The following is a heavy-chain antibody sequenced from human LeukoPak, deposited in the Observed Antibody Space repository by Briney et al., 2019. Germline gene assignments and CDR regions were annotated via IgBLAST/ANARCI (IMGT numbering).Heavy chain of an antibody. J-gene: IGHJ4*02. D-gene: IGHD3-9*01. CDR1: GDSVSSNSAA. V-gene: IGHV6-1*01. CDR3: ALALENYDILTGSFDY. CDR2: TYYRSKWYN. Sequence: KASQTLSLTCAISGDSVSSNSAAWNWIRQSPSRGLEWLGRTYYRSKWYNDYAVSVKSRITINPDTSKNQFSLQLNSVTPEDTAVYYCALALENYDILTGSFDYWGQGTLVTVSS.